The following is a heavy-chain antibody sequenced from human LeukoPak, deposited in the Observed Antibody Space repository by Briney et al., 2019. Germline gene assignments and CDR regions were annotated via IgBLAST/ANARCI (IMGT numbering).Heavy chain of an antibody. V-gene: IGHV4-30-2*01. Sequence: PSETLSLTCTVSGGSISSSSFYWGWIRQPPGKGLEWIGYIYHSGSTYYNPSLKSRVTISVDRSKNQFSLKLGSVTAADTAVYYCARGNDILTGRRTVDAFDIWGQGTMVTVSS. J-gene: IGHJ3*02. CDR2: IYHSGST. CDR3: ARGNDILTGRRTVDAFDI. D-gene: IGHD3-9*01. CDR1: GGSISSSSFY.